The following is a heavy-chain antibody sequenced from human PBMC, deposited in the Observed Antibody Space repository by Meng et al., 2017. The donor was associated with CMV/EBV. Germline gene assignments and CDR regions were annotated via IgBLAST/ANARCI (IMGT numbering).Heavy chain of an antibody. D-gene: IGHD6-6*01. CDR3: ARDRRPVSWFDP. V-gene: IGHV4-59*12. CDR1: GGSISSYY. J-gene: IGHJ5*02. CDR2: IYYSGST. Sequence: SETLSLTCTVSGGSISSYYWSWIRQPPGKGLEWIGYIYYSGSTNYNPSLKSRVTISVDTSKNQFSLKLSSVTAADTAVYYCARDRRPVSWFDPWGQGTLVTVSS.